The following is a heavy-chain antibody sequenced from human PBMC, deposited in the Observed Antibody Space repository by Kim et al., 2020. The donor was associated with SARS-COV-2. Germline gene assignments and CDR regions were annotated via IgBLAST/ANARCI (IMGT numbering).Heavy chain of an antibody. CDR2: INPSGGST. J-gene: IGHJ3*02. D-gene: IGHD2-21*02. Sequence: ASVKVSCKASGYTFTSFYMHWVRQAPGQGLDWMGIINPSGGSTTYAQKFQGRVTITRDTSTSTVYMDQYSLRFEDTAVYYCARYMGTGAFDIWGQGTMVTISS. V-gene: IGHV1-46*01. CDR1: GYTFTSFY. CDR3: ARYMGTGAFDI.